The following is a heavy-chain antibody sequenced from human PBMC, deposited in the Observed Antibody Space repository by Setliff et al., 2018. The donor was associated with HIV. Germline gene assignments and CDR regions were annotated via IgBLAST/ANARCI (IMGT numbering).Heavy chain of an antibody. CDR3: ARVSGVGNN. V-gene: IGHV4-39*07. J-gene: IGHJ4*02. D-gene: IGHD3-3*01. CDR2: INHSGST. CDR1: GASINSGSYY. Sequence: PSETLSLTCSVSGASINSGSYYWTWIRQPPGKGLEWIGEINHSGSTNYNPSLKSRVTISVDTSKNQFSLKLSSVTAADTAVYYCARVSGVGNNWGQGTLVTVSS.